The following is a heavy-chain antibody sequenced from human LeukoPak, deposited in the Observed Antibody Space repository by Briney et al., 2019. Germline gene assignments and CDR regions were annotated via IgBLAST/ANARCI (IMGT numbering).Heavy chain of an antibody. J-gene: IGHJ4*02. Sequence: GRSLRLSCAASGFTFSSYGMHWVRQAPGKGLEWVAVISYDGSNKYYADSVKGRFTTSRDNSKNTPYLQMNSLRAEDTAVYYCAKDLMTTIDYWGQGTLVTVSS. CDR3: AKDLMTTIDY. CDR2: ISYDGSNK. D-gene: IGHD4-11*01. V-gene: IGHV3-30*18. CDR1: GFTFSSYG.